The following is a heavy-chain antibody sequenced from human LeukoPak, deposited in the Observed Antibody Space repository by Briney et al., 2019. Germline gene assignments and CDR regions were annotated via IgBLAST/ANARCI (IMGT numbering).Heavy chain of an antibody. CDR3: ARGDGYNFFDY. D-gene: IGHD5-24*01. Sequence: PGGSLRLSCAASGFTVSSNYINWVRQAPGKGLEWVSVFYVGGATYYADSVKGRFTISRDNSENTLYLQMKSLRAEDTAVYYCARGDGYNFFDYWGQGTLVTVSS. J-gene: IGHJ4*02. CDR2: FYVGGAT. V-gene: IGHV3-53*01. CDR1: GFTVSSNY.